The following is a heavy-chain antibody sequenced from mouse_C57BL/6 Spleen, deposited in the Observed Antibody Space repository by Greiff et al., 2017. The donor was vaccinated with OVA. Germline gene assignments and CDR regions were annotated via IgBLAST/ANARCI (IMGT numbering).Heavy chain of an antibody. V-gene: IGHV5-6*01. J-gene: IGHJ1*03. CDR1: GFTFSSYG. Sequence: EVHLVESGGDLVKPGGSLKLSCAASGFTFSSYGMSWVRQTPDKRLEWVATISSGGSYTYYPDSVKGRFTISRDNAKNTLYLQMSSLKSEDTAMYYCARHLYGNSYGYFDVWGTGTTVTVSS. D-gene: IGHD2-1*01. CDR2: ISSGGSYT. CDR3: ARHLYGNSYGYFDV.